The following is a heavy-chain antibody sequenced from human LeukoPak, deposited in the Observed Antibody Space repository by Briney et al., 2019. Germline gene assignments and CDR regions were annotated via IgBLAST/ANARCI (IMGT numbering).Heavy chain of an antibody. CDR3: ARESSCDTTSCLARTDWFDP. Sequence: GASVKVSCKASGYTFSPYYIHWRRQAAGQGLGWRGWISPNSGGKNYEQKVQDRVPMPRDASISTAYMELSRLRPDDTAVYYCARESSCDTTSCLARTDWFDPWGQGTLVSVSS. V-gene: IGHV1-2*02. CDR2: ISPNSGGK. CDR1: GYTFSPYY. D-gene: IGHD1-26*01. J-gene: IGHJ5*02.